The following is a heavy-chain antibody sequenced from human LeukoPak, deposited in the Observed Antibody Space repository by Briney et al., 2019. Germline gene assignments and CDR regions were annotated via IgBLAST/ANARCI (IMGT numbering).Heavy chain of an antibody. J-gene: IGHJ4*02. Sequence: GGSLRLSCAASGFTFSSYTINCVRQAPGKGLEWVSSISSGSTNIYYADSVKGRFTISRDNAKNSLYLQMNSLRDEDTAVYYCARGRDSDYAFDYWGQGILVTVSS. CDR3: ARGRDSDYAFDY. CDR2: ISSGSTNI. V-gene: IGHV3-21*01. D-gene: IGHD4-17*01. CDR1: GFTFSSYT.